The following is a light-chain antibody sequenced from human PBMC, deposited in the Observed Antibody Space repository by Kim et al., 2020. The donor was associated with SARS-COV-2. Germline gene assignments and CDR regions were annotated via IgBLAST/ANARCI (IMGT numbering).Light chain of an antibody. CDR3: QQYKSYPYT. CDR1: QSISSW. Sequence: DIQMTQSPSTLSASVGDRVTITCRASQSISSWLAWYQQKPGKAPKLLIYKASSLESGVPSRFSGSGSGTEFTLTISSLQPDDFATYCCQQYKSYPYTFGHGTKLEI. J-gene: IGKJ2*01. V-gene: IGKV1-5*03. CDR2: KAS.